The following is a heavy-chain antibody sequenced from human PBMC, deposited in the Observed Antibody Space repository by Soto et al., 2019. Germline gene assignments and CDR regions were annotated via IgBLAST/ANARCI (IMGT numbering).Heavy chain of an antibody. D-gene: IGHD5-12*01. CDR1: GFTFSSYS. Sequence: GGSLRLSCAASGFTFSSYSMNWVRQAPGKGLEWVSYISSSSGTIYYADSVKGRFTISRDNAKNSLYLQMNSLRDEDTAVYYCASPAPRCSGYAIRPSCYYYDMDVWGQGTTVTVSS. CDR2: ISSSSGTI. CDR3: ASPAPRCSGYAIRPSCYYYDMDV. V-gene: IGHV3-48*02. J-gene: IGHJ6*02.